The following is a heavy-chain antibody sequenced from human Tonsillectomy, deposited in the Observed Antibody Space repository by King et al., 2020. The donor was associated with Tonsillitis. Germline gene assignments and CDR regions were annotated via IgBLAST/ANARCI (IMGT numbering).Heavy chain of an antibody. D-gene: IGHD6-13*01. CDR3: ARRARVDSSSWDTQVDYYGMDV. Sequence: VQLVESGAEVKKPGESLKISCKGSGYSFTSYWIGWVRQMPGKGLEWMGIIYPGDSDTSYSPSFQGQVTLSADKSISTAYLQWSSLKASDTAMYYCARRARVDSSSWDTQVDYYGMDVWGQGTTVTVAS. CDR1: GYSFTSYW. V-gene: IGHV5-51*01. J-gene: IGHJ6*02. CDR2: IYPGDSDT.